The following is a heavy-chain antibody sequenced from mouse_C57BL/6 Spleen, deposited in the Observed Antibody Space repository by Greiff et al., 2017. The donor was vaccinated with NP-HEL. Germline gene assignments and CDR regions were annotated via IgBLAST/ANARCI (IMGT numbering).Heavy chain of an antibody. J-gene: IGHJ1*03. Sequence: EVKVVESGGGLVKPGGSLKLSCAASGFTFSSYAMSWVRQTPEKRLEWVATISDGGSYTYYPDNVKGRFTISRDNAKNNLYLQMSHLKSEDTAMYYCARDPDYYGSSWYFDVWGTGTTVTVSS. D-gene: IGHD1-1*01. V-gene: IGHV5-4*01. CDR1: GFTFSSYA. CDR3: ARDPDYYGSSWYFDV. CDR2: ISDGGSYT.